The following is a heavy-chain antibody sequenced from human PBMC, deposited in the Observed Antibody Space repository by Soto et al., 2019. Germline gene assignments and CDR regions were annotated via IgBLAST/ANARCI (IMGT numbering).Heavy chain of an antibody. V-gene: IGHV3-7*01. CDR3: ARNGGPRRSYYHPSWFDP. J-gene: IGHJ5*02. D-gene: IGHD3-10*01. CDR1: GFTFSTYW. Sequence: GGSLRLSCAASGFTFSTYWMDWVRQTPGKGLEWVANINQDGSEKNYVDSVKGRFTIYRDNAKNSLYLQMSSLTAEDSALYYCARNGGPRRSYYHPSWFDPWGQGTLVTVSS. CDR2: INQDGSEK.